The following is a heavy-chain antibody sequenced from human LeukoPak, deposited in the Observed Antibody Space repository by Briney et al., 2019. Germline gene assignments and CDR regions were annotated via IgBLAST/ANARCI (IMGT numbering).Heavy chain of an antibody. Sequence: GGSLRLSCAASGFTFRNALMSWVRQAPGKGLEWVGRIKSKAYGETTDYGAPVKGRFTISRDDSKNTVYLQVNSLNTEDTGIYYCVADVADYNPYAMDVWGQGTTVTVSS. CDR3: VADVADYNPYAMDV. CDR1: GFTFRNAL. CDR2: IKSKAYGETT. J-gene: IGHJ6*02. V-gene: IGHV3-15*01.